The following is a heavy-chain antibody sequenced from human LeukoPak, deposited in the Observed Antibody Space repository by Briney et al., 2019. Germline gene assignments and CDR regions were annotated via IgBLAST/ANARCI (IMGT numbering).Heavy chain of an antibody. CDR2: IYYSGRT. J-gene: IGHJ3*02. CDR3: ARHPGITAAGTGFDI. CDR1: GGSISSSTSY. D-gene: IGHD6-13*01. V-gene: IGHV4-39*01. Sequence: SQTLSLTCTVSGGSISSSTSYWGWIRQPPGKGLEWIGIIYYSGRTYYNPSLKSRLTISVDTSKNQFSVKLSSVTAADTAVYYCARHPGITAAGTGFDIWGQGTMVTVSS.